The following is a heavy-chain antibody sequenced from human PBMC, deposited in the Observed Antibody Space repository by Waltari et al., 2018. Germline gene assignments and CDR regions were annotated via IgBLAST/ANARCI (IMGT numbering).Heavy chain of an antibody. CDR1: GGSMRMFY. J-gene: IGHJ5*02. Sequence: QVQLQESGPGLVKPSETLSLTCNVSGGSMRMFYWTWIRQPAGKGLEWIGRMYIGENTIYNPSLKSRVTMSIDTSKNQLSRDLTSVTAAATAVYYCARGGATRPWGSDRWGQGALVTVSS. V-gene: IGHV4-4*07. CDR3: ARGGATRPWGSDR. CDR2: MYIGENT. D-gene: IGHD6-6*01.